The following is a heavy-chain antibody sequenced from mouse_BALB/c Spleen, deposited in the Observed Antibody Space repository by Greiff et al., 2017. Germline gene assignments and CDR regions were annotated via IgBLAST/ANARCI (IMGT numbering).Heavy chain of an antibody. CDR2: IYPGDGDT. J-gene: IGHJ3*01. CDR1: GYAFSSYW. V-gene: IGHV1-80*01. CDR3: ARSFNYDYSWFAY. Sequence: QVHVKQSGAELVRPGSSVKISCKASGYAFSSYWMNWVKQRPGQGLEWIGQIYPGDGDTNYNGKFKGKATLTADKSSSTAYMQLSSLTSEDSAVYFCARSFNYDYSWFAYWGQGTLVTVSA. D-gene: IGHD2-4*01.